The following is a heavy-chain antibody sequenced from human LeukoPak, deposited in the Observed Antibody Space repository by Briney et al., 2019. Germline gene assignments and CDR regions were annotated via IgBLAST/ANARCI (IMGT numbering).Heavy chain of an antibody. V-gene: IGHV1-8*03. J-gene: IGHJ4*02. D-gene: IGHD3-10*01. Sequence: ASVKVSCKASGYTFTSYDINWVRQATGQGLEWMGWMNPNSGNIGYAQKFQGRVTITRNTSISTAYMELSRLRSDDTAVYYCARGTTMVRGVIPPSLGYWGQGTLVTVSS. CDR1: GYTFTSYD. CDR3: ARGTTMVRGVIPPSLGY. CDR2: MNPNSGNI.